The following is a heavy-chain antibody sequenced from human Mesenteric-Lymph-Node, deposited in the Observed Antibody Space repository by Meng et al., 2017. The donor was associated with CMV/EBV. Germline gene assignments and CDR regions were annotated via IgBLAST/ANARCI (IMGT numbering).Heavy chain of an antibody. CDR2: IYYSGST. J-gene: IGHJ4*02. V-gene: IGHV4-31*03. CDR3: ARNAADLPSYYFDY. Sequence: SETLSLTCTVSGGSISSGGYYWSWIRQHPGKGLEWIGYIYYSGSTYYNPSLKSRVTISVDTSKNQFSLKLSSVTAADTAVYYCARNAADLPSYYFDYWGQGTLVTVSS. CDR1: GGSISSGGYY. D-gene: IGHD3-3*01.